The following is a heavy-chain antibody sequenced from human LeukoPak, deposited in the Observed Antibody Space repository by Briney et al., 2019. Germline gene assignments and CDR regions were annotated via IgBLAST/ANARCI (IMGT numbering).Heavy chain of an antibody. V-gene: IGHV3-48*01. Sequence: PGGSLRLSCAASGFTFSSYSMNWVRQAPGKGLEWVSYISSSSSTIYYADSVKGRFTISRDNAKNSLYLQMNSLRAEDTAVYYCARDSGYSYGCFDYWGQGTLVTVSS. J-gene: IGHJ4*02. D-gene: IGHD5-18*01. CDR3: ARDSGYSYGCFDY. CDR1: GFTFSSYS. CDR2: ISSSSSTI.